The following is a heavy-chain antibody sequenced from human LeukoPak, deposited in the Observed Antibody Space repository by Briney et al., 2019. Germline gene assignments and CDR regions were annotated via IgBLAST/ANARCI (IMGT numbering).Heavy chain of an antibody. CDR2: ISSSSSYI. Sequence: GGSLRLSCAASGFTFSSYSMNWVRQAPGKGLEWVSSISSSSSYIYYADSVKGRFTISRDNAKNSLYLQMNSLRAEDTAVYYCARTTIFGVVIRGAFDIWGQGTMVTVSS. CDR1: GFTFSSYS. D-gene: IGHD3-3*01. CDR3: ARTTIFGVVIRGAFDI. J-gene: IGHJ3*02. V-gene: IGHV3-21*04.